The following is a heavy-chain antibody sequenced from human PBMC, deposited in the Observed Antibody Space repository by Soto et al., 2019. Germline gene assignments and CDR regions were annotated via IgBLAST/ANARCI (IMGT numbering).Heavy chain of an antibody. V-gene: IGHV4-30-2*05. CDR3: ASIWFGDFDY. CDR2: IYYSGST. J-gene: IGHJ4*01. D-gene: IGHD3-10*01. Sequence: PSETLSLTCAVSGGSISSGGYSWSWIRQPPGKGLEWIGYIYYSGSTYYNPSLKSRVTISVDTSKNQISLKLDSVTAADTAVYYCASIWFGDFDYWGHGTLVTVSS. CDR1: GGSISSGGYS.